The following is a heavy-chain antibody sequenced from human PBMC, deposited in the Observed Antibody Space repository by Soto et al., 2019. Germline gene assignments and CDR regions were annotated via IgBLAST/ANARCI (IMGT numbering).Heavy chain of an antibody. CDR2: ISGSGGST. J-gene: IGHJ6*03. D-gene: IGHD3-3*01. CDR3: AKESHLARFLEWLMSTGYMDV. V-gene: IGHV3-23*01. Sequence: GGSLRLSCAASGFTFSSYAMSWVRQAPGKGLEWVSAISGSGGSTYYADSVKGRFTISRDNSKNTLYLQMNSLRAEDTAVYYCAKESHLARFLEWLMSTGYMDVWGKGTTVTVSS. CDR1: GFTFSSYA.